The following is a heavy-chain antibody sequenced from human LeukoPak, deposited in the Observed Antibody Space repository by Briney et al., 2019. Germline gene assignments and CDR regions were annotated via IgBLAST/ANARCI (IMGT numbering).Heavy chain of an antibody. Sequence: GGSLRLSCAASGFTFSSYAMHWVRQAPGKGLEWVAVISYDGSNKYYADSVKGRFTISRDNSKNTLYLQMNSLKTEDTAVYYCTTSRRWLTTRYFDYWGQGTLVTVSS. CDR3: TTSRRWLTTRYFDY. D-gene: IGHD6-19*01. J-gene: IGHJ4*02. CDR1: GFTFSSYA. V-gene: IGHV3-30-3*01. CDR2: ISYDGSNK.